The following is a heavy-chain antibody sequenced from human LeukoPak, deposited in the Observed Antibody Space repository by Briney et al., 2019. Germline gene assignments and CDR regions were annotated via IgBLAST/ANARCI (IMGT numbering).Heavy chain of an antibody. CDR1: GDSVSSNSAA. CDR2: TYYRSKWYN. V-gene: IGHV6-1*01. D-gene: IGHD6-19*01. Sequence: SQTLSLTCAISGDSVSSNSAAWNWIRQSPSRGLEWLGRTYYRSKWYNDYAVSVKSRITINPDTSKNQFPLQLNSVTPEDTAVYYCAREGVIAVAGTALFDYWGQGTLVTVSS. J-gene: IGHJ4*02. CDR3: AREGVIAVAGTALFDY.